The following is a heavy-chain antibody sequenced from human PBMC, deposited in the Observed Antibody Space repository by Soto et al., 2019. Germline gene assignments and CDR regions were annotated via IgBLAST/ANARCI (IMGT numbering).Heavy chain of an antibody. CDR3: ARMTLSCTNPVCFPT. D-gene: IGHD2-8*01. J-gene: IGHJ5*02. CDR1: GFTFSTYT. CDR2: IDSSNKYM. V-gene: IGHV3-21*01. Sequence: GSLVLNCTASGFTFSTYTMTWARQAPGKGLEWVSSIDSSNKYMFYADSVKGRFTVSRDNTKNSLFLQMTGLRAEDTAVYYCARMTLSCTNPVCFPTWGQGTLVTVYS.